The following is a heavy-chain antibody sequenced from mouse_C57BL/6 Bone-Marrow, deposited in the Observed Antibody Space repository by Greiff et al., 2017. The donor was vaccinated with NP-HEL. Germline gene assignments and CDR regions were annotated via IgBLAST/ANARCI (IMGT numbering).Heavy chain of an antibody. D-gene: IGHD1-1*01. J-gene: IGHJ2*01. CDR2: IYPYNGVS. V-gene: IGHV1-31*01. CDR3: ANRPPTVAYFDY. Sequence: EVQLQQSGPELVKPGASVKISCKASGYSFTGYYMHWVKQSHGNILDWIGYIYPYNGVSSYNQKFKGKATLTVDKSSSTAYLELRSLTSEDSAVCYWANRPPTVAYFDYWGQGTTLTVSS. CDR1: GYSFTGYY.